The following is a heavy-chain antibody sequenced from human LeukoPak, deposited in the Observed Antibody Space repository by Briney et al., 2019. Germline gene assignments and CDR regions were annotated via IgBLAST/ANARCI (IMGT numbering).Heavy chain of an antibody. CDR3: ATGYQRPLSSRGMDV. V-gene: IGHV3-9*01. J-gene: IGHJ6*02. D-gene: IGHD2-2*01. CDR2: ISWDSGAR. CDR1: GFTFGDYA. Sequence: GGSLRLSCAASGFTFGDYAMHWVRQAPGKGLEWVSGISWDSGARGYADSVKGRFTISRDNAKNSLYLQMNSLRAEDTALYYCATGYQRPLSSRGMDVWGQGTTVTVSS.